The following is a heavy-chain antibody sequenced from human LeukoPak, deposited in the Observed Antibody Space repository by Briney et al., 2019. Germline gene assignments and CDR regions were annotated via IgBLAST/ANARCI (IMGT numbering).Heavy chain of an antibody. V-gene: IGHV3-21*01. Sequence: GGSLRLSCAASGFTFSDYNMKWVRQAPRKGLEWVSSISTSSSYIYYADSVKGRFTISRDNARNSLYLQMNSLRAEDTAVYYCARDRDWNSGFDYWGQGTLVTVSS. CDR3: ARDRDWNSGFDY. CDR2: ISTSSSYI. J-gene: IGHJ4*02. D-gene: IGHD1-7*01. CDR1: GFTFSDYN.